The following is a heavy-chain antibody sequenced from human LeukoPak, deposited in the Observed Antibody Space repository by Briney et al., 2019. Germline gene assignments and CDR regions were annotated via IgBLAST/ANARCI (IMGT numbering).Heavy chain of an antibody. J-gene: IGHJ6*03. CDR2: MSPFGGNT. Sequence: ASVKVSCKASGYTFTSYEIHWVRQATGQEPEWMGWMSPFGGNTGYAQKFQGRVTMTRNNSMSTAYMQLSSLRSEDTAIYYCARMAGRYYYYMDVWGKATLVTVSS. CDR1: GYTFTSYE. V-gene: IGHV1-8*01. D-gene: IGHD5-24*01. CDR3: ARMAGRYYYYMDV.